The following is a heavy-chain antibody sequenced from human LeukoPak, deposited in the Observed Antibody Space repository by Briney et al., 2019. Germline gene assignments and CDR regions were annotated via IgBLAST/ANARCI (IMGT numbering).Heavy chain of an antibody. D-gene: IGHD2-21*01. V-gene: IGHV4-59*01. Sequence: SETLSLTCTVSGGSISSYYWSWLRHPPGKGLEGIGYIYYSGSTNYNPSLKSRVTISVDTSKNQFSLKLSSVTAADTAVYYCARSIWLPSDAFDIWGQGTMVTVPS. CDR3: ARSIWLPSDAFDI. CDR1: GGSISSYY. J-gene: IGHJ3*02. CDR2: IYYSGST.